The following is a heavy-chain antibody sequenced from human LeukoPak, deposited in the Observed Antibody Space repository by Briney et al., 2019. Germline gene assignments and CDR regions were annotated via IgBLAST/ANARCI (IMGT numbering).Heavy chain of an antibody. CDR1: GYTFTSYG. Sequence: GASVKVSCKASGYTFTSYGISWVRQAPGQGLEWMGWISAYNGNTNYAQKLQGRVTMTTDTSTITAYMELRSLRSDDTAVYYCARDWSGRVSAWNDHPFDYWGQGTLVTVSS. V-gene: IGHV1-18*01. CDR2: ISAYNGNT. CDR3: ARDWSGRVSAWNDHPFDY. D-gene: IGHD1-1*01. J-gene: IGHJ4*02.